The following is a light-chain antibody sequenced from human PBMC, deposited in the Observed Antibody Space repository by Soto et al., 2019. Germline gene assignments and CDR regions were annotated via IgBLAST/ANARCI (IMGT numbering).Light chain of an antibody. Sequence: LTQPPSASGTPGQRVTISCSGSSSNIGGNIVNWYQQLPGTAPKLLIFGNDQRPSWVPDRFSGSKSGTSASLAISGLQSEDEANYYCAAWDDSLNGVVFGGGTKVTVL. J-gene: IGLJ2*01. CDR3: AAWDDSLNGVV. CDR1: SSNIGGNI. CDR2: GND. V-gene: IGLV1-44*01.